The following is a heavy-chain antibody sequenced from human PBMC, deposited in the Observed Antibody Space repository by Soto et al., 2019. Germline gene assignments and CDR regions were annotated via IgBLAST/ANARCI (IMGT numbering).Heavy chain of an antibody. CDR2: IYYIGTT. J-gene: IGHJ4*02. CDR3: AREEKQLSRYGGDFDY. V-gene: IGHV4-61*01. Sequence: SETLSLTCSVSDGSVNSGNYYWSWILQPPGKGLEWIGHIYYIGTTYYNPSLKSRVTISVATSKTQFSLKVTSVTAADTAVYFCAREEKQLSRYGGDFDYWGQGILVTVSS. D-gene: IGHD3-16*01. CDR1: DGSVNSGNYY.